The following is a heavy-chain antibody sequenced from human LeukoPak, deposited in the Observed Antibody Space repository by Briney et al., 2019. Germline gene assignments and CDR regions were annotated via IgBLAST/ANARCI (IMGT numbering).Heavy chain of an antibody. CDR1: GFTVSSNY. J-gene: IGHJ4*02. V-gene: IGHV3-66*01. Sequence: GGSLRLSCAASGFTVSSNYMSWVRQAPGKGLEWVSVIYSGGSTYYADSVKGRFTISRDNSKNTLYLQMNSLRAEDTAVYYCARDLAYSSGWSPYYLDYWGQGTLVTVSS. CDR2: IYSGGST. CDR3: ARDLAYSSGWSPYYLDY. D-gene: IGHD6-19*01.